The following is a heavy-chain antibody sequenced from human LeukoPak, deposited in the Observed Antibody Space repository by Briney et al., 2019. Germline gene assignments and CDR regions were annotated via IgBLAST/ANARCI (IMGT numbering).Heavy chain of an antibody. CDR1: GGSISPYY. D-gene: IGHD3-9*01. Sequence: SETLSLTCTVSGGSISPYYWSWIRQPPGKGLEWIGYIYYSGTTHYNPSLESRVTMSVDTSKNQFSLKLSSVTAADTAVYYCATHYDVLTGYAAAAFDIWGQGTLVTVSS. CDR2: IYYSGTT. CDR3: ATHYDVLTGYAAAAFDI. J-gene: IGHJ4*02. V-gene: IGHV4-59*08.